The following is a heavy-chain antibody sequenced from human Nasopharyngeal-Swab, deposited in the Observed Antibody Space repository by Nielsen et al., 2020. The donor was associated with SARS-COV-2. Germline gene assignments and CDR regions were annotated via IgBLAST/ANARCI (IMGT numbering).Heavy chain of an antibody. J-gene: IGHJ4*02. CDR2: IIPIFGTA. CDR3: ARVGGSSGWLS. Sequence: WVRQAPGQGLEWMGGIIPIFGTANYAQKFQGRVTITADTSASTAYMELSSLRSEDTAVYYCARVGGSSGWLSWGQGTLVTVSS. D-gene: IGHD6-19*01. V-gene: IGHV1-69*06.